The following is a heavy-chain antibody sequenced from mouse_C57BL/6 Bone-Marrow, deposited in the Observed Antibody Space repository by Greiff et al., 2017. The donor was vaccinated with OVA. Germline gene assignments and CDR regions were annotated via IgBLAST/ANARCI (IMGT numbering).Heavy chain of an antibody. Sequence: QVHVKQSGPELVKPGASVKLSCKASGYTFTSYDINWVKQRPGQGLEWIGWIYPRDGSTKYNEKFKGKATLTVDTSSSTAYMELHSLTSEDSAVYFCAKLIYYGNYDAMDYWGQGTSVTVSS. CDR2: IYPRDGST. V-gene: IGHV1-85*01. CDR3: AKLIYYGNYDAMDY. D-gene: IGHD2-1*01. J-gene: IGHJ4*01. CDR1: GYTFTSYD.